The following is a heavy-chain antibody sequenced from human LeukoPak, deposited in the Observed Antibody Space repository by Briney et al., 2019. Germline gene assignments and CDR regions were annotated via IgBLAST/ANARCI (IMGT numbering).Heavy chain of an antibody. V-gene: IGHV3-23*01. CDR2: IHNSGYNT. CDR3: AREALRYSYGCSSVFDY. Sequence: GGSLRLSCAASGFTFGNSAMSWVRQAPGKGLEWVSAIHNSGYNTYYADSVKGRFTTSRDNSENTLYLQMNSLRAEDTAVYYCAREALRYSYGCSSVFDYWGQGTLVTVSS. D-gene: IGHD5-18*01. J-gene: IGHJ4*02. CDR1: GFTFGNSA.